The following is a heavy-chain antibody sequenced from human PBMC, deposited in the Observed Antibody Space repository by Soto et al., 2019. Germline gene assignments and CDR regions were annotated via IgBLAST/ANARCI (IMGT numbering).Heavy chain of an antibody. CDR1: GGSISSGGYY. V-gene: IGHV4-31*03. J-gene: IGHJ4*02. CDR2: IYYSGST. D-gene: IGHD5-18*01. Sequence: SETLSLTCTVSGGSISSGGYYWSWIRQHPGKGLEWIGYIYYSGSTYYNPSLKSRVTISVDTSKNQFSLKLSSVTAADTAVYYCARATAMENPPYYFDYWAQGTLVTVSS. CDR3: ARATAMENPPYYFDY.